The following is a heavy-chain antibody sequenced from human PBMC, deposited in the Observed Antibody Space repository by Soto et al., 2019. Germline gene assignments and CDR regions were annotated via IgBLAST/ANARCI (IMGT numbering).Heavy chain of an antibody. D-gene: IGHD1-26*01. V-gene: IGHV3-48*02. CDR2: ISSSSSTI. CDR1: GFTFSSYS. Sequence: GGSLRLSCAASGFTFSSYSMNWVRQAPGKGLEWVSYISSSSSTIYYADSVKGRFTISRDNAKNSLYLQMNSLRDEDTAVYYCARQRPTDGRWEFANYYGMDVWGQGTPVTVSS. CDR3: ARQRPTDGRWEFANYYGMDV. J-gene: IGHJ6*02.